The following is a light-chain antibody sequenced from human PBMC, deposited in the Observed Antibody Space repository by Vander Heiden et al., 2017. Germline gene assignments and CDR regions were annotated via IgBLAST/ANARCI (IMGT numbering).Light chain of an antibody. CDR2: WAS. Sequence: EMVMTQSPATLSVSPGERATLSCSASQSVTSNLAWYQQKPGQAPRLLIYWASTRATGIPARFSGSGSGTEFTLTVSSLQSEDFAVYYCQQYNNWPPTFGQGTKVEIK. J-gene: IGKJ1*01. V-gene: IGKV3-15*01. CDR3: QQYNNWPPT. CDR1: QSVTSN.